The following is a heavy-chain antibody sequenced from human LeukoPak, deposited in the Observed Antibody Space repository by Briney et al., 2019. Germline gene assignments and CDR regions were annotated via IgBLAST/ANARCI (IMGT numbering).Heavy chain of an antibody. V-gene: IGHV1-2*02. Sequence: ASVKVSCKASGYTFTSYGISWVRQAPGQGLEWMGWINPNSGGTNYAQKFQGRVTMTRDTSTSTVYMELSSLRSEDTAVYYCARALVGDAFDIWGQGTMVTVSS. J-gene: IGHJ3*02. CDR3: ARALVGDAFDI. CDR2: INPNSGGT. CDR1: GYTFTSYG.